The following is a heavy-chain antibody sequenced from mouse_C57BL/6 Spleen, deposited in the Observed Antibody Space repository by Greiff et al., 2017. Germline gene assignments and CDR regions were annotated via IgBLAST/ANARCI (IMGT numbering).Heavy chain of an antibody. CDR3: AIYYYGSSYAMDY. CDR2: IYPGDGDT. Sequence: VKLVESGPELVKPGASVKISCKASGYAFSSSWMNWVKQRPGKGLEWIGRIYPGDGDTNYNGKFKGKATLTADKTSSTAYMQLSSLTSEDSAVYFCAIYYYGSSYAMDYWGQGTSVTVSS. CDR1: GYAFSSSW. D-gene: IGHD1-1*01. V-gene: IGHV1-82*01. J-gene: IGHJ4*01.